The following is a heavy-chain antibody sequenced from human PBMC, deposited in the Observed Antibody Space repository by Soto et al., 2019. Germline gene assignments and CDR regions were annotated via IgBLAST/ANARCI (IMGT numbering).Heavy chain of an antibody. D-gene: IGHD6-6*01. J-gene: IGHJ4*02. CDR2: ISGSGGST. CDR1: GFTFSSYA. Sequence: EVQLLESGGGLVQPGGSLRLSCAASGFTFSSYAMSWVRQAPGKGLEWVSAISGSGGSTYYADSVKGRFTISRDNSKNTLYLQMNSLRAEDTAVYYCVAPPGGSSYGSSVYYFDYWGQGTLVTVSS. CDR3: VAPPGGSSYGSSVYYFDY. V-gene: IGHV3-23*01.